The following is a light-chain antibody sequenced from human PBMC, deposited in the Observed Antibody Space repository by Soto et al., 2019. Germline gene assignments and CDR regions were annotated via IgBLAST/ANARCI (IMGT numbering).Light chain of an antibody. CDR1: QSVSSN. CDR3: QQYIDWPPLT. CDR2: AAS. V-gene: IGKV3-15*01. J-gene: IGKJ4*01. Sequence: EIVMTQSPATLSVSPGERATLSCRASQSVSSNLAWYQQKPGQAPRLLIFAASTRAPGIPARFSGSGSGTEFTLTISSLQSEDFAVYYCQQYIDWPPLTFGGGTMVDMK.